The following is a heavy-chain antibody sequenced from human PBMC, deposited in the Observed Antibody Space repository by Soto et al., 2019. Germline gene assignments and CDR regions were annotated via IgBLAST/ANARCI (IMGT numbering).Heavy chain of an antibody. V-gene: IGHV3-23*01. CDR3: AKDRISVLVPAAIDY. Sequence: GGSLRLSCAASGFSFSSYAMNWVRQAPGKGLEWVTGISGSGGSTYYADSVKGRFTISRDNSKNTLYLQLNSLRAEDTAVYYFAKDRISVLVPAAIDYWGQGTLVTVSS. CDR2: ISGSGGST. D-gene: IGHD2-2*01. CDR1: GFSFSSYA. J-gene: IGHJ4*02.